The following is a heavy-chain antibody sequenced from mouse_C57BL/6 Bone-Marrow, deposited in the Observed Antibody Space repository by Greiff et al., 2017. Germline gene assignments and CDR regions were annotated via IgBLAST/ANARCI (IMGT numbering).Heavy chain of an antibody. J-gene: IGHJ1*03. V-gene: IGHV5-17*01. Sequence: EVKLVESGGGLVKPGGSLKLSCAASGFTFSDYGMHWVRQAPEKGLEWVAYISSGSSTIYYADTVKGRFTISRDNAQNTLFLQMTSLRSEDTAMYYCARIPYGSSPYWYFDVWGTGTTVTVSS. CDR1: GFTFSDYG. D-gene: IGHD1-1*01. CDR3: ARIPYGSSPYWYFDV. CDR2: ISSGSSTI.